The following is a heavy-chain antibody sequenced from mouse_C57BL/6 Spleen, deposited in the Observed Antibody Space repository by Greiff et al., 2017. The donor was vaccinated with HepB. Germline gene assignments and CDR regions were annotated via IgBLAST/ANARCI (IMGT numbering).Heavy chain of an antibody. CDR3: ARSGAYYSNYGFAY. Sequence: VQLQQSGAELVRPGSSVKLSCKASGYTFTSYWMDWVKQRPGQGLEWIGNIYPSDSETHYNQKFKDKATLTVDKSSSTAYMQLSSLTSEDSAVYYCARSGAYYSNYGFAYWSQWTLVTVSA. J-gene: IGHJ3*01. CDR2: IYPSDSET. V-gene: IGHV1-61*01. CDR1: GYTFTSYW. D-gene: IGHD2-5*01.